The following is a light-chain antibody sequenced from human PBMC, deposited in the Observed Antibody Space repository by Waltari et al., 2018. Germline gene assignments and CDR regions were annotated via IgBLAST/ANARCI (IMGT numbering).Light chain of an antibody. CDR3: QQYNNWPQT. Sequence: EIVMTQSPGTLSVSPGERATLSCRASHSVNTNLAWYQQKPGQAPRLLIYGASTRATGIPARFSVSGSGTDFTRTITNLQSEYFAVYYCQQYNNWPQTFGQGTKLELK. V-gene: IGKV3-15*01. J-gene: IGKJ2*01. CDR2: GAS. CDR1: HSVNTN.